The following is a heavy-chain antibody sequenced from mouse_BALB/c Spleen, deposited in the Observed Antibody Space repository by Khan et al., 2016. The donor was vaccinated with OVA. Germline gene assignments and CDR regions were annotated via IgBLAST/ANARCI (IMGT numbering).Heavy chain of an antibody. Sequence: EVQLVETGPGLVKPSQSLSLTCTVTGYSITSDYAWNWIRQFPGNKLEWMGYISYCGSTTYNPSLKSRISITRDTSKDQFFLQLKSVTSEDTATYYCASELGRYYALDYWGQGTSVTVSS. V-gene: IGHV3-2*02. J-gene: IGHJ4*01. CDR1: GYSITSDYA. D-gene: IGHD4-1*01. CDR2: ISYCGST. CDR3: ASELGRYYALDY.